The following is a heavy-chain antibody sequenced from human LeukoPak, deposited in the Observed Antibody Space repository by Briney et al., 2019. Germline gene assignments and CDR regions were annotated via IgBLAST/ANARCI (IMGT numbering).Heavy chain of an antibody. Sequence: AVNVSCKGSVYTFPNYLIRGLRRPPSQELDWMGWISAYNGTRNYAKKLQGRVTMTTDTSTSTAYMELRSLRSVDTAVYYCARDDLTDIVATTDAFDIWGQGTMVTVSS. CDR3: ARDDLTDIVATTDAFDI. CDR2: ISAYNGTR. D-gene: IGHD5-12*01. J-gene: IGHJ3*02. CDR1: VYTFPNYL. V-gene: IGHV1-18*01.